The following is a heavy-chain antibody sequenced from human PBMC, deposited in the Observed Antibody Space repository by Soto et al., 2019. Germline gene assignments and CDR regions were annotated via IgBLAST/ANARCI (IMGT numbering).Heavy chain of an antibody. CDR2: ISWNSGSI. CDR3: AKDTRDYYDSSGEGVYFDY. CDR1: GFTFDDYA. Sequence: EVQLVESGGGLVQPGRSLRLSCAASGFTFDDYAMHWVRQAPGKGLEWVSGISWNSGSIGYADSVKGRFTISRDNAKNSLYLQMNSLRAEDTALYYCAKDTRDYYDSSGEGVYFDYWGQGTLVTVSS. V-gene: IGHV3-9*01. J-gene: IGHJ4*02. D-gene: IGHD3-22*01.